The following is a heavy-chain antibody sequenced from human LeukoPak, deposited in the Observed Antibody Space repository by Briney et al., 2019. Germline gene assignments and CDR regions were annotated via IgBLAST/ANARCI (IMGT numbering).Heavy chain of an antibody. CDR1: GLTFSTYA. Sequence: GVSLRLSSAVSGLTFSTYAMSWVRQAPGRGLEWVSSISGNGATTYYADSVKGRFTISRDNSKNTAFLQMNSLRAEDTAVYYAVANMYNYMDVWGKGTTVTVSS. D-gene: IGHD2-2*01. V-gene: IGHV3-23*01. J-gene: IGHJ6*03. CDR2: ISGNGATT. CDR3: VANMYNYMDV.